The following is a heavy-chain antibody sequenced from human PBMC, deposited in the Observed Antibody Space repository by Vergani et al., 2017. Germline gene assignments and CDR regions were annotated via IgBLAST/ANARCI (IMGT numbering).Heavy chain of an antibody. CDR3: ARGRLGYCSSTSCYYYYYGMDV. CDR1: GFTVSSNY. Sequence: EVQLVESGGGLVQPGGSLRLSCAASGFTVSSNYMSWVRQAPGKGLEWVSVIYSGGSTYYAASVKGRFTISRDNSKNTLYLQMNSLRAEDTAVYYCARGRLGYCSSTSCYYYYYGMDVWGQGTTVTVSS. J-gene: IGHJ6*02. V-gene: IGHV3-66*02. CDR2: IYSGGST. D-gene: IGHD2-2*01.